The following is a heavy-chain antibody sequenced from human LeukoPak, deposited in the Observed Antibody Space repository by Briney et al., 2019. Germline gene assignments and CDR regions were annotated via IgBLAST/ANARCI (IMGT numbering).Heavy chain of an antibody. CDR1: GYTFTSYG. V-gene: IGHV1-18*01. CDR2: ISAYNGNT. Sequence: VASVKVSCKASGYTFTSYGISWVRQAPGQGLEWMGWISAYNGNTNYAQKLQGRVTMTTDTSTSTAYMELRSLRSDDTAVYYCARDGTHRDGYNSRVKDYWGQGTLVTVSS. J-gene: IGHJ4*02. CDR3: ARDGTHRDGYNSRVKDY. D-gene: IGHD5-12*01.